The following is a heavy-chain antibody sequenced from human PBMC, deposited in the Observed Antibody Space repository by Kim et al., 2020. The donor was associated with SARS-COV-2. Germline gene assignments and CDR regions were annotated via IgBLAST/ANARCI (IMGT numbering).Heavy chain of an antibody. J-gene: IGHJ4*02. CDR1: GFTFSSYA. V-gene: IGHV3-30*04. CDR3: ASNPRRLAY. Sequence: GGSLRLSCAASGFTFSSYAMHWVRQAPGKGLEWVAVISYDGSNKYYADSVKGRFTISRDNSKNTLYLQMNSLRAEDTAVYYYASNPRRLAYWGQGTLVTVSS. CDR2: ISYDGSNK.